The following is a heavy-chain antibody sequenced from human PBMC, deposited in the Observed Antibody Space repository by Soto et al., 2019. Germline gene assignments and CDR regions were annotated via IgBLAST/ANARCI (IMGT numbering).Heavy chain of an antibody. CDR1: GFTLTKAW. CDR3: TTALHFNGNEYLYGVDV. D-gene: IGHD1-20*01. J-gene: IGHJ6*02. V-gene: IGHV3-15*07. CDR2: VNRHNDAGKA. Sequence: PGGSLRLSCPPSGFTLTKAWTNWGRQAPGEGAERVGRVNRHNDAGKADYATPVEHRFRTPRDDSKHMEYFQLNNLKTEDTAVYYCTTALHFNGNEYLYGVDVWGQGTTVTVS.